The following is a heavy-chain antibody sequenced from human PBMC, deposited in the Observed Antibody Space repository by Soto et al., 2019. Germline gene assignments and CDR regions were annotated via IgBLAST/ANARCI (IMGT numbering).Heavy chain of an antibody. J-gene: IGHJ4*02. Sequence: EVQLVESGGGLVQPGRSLRLSCAASGFTFDDYAMHWVRQAPGKGLEWVSGISWNSGSIGYADSVKGRFTISRDNAKNSLYLQMNSLRAEDTALYYCAKYHDYGSGSYITLFDYWGQGTLVTVSS. V-gene: IGHV3-9*01. CDR2: ISWNSGSI. CDR1: GFTFDDYA. D-gene: IGHD3-10*01. CDR3: AKYHDYGSGSYITLFDY.